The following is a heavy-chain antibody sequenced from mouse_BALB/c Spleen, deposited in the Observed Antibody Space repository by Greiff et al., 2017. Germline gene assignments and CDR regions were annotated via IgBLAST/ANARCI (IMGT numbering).Heavy chain of an antibody. CDR1: GFTFSDYY. CDR3: ARATTTATDYYAMDY. CDR2: ISSGGST. J-gene: IGHJ4*01. Sequence: EVKVVESGGGLVKPGGSLKLSCAASGFTFSDYYMYWVRQTPEKRLEWVASISSGGSTYYPDSVKGRFTISRDNARNILYLQMSSLRSEDTAMYYCARATTTATDYYAMDYWGQGTSVTVSS. D-gene: IGHD1-2*01. V-gene: IGHV5-6-5*01.